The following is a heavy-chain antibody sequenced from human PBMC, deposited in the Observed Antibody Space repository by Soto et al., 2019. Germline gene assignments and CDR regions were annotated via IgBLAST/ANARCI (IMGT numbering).Heavy chain of an antibody. D-gene: IGHD3-22*01. Sequence: QVQLQQWGAGLLKPSETLSLTCAVYDESFSGYYWSWIRQPPGKGLEWIGEIFHGGSTDYSPSLKSRVTISVDTSNNQFSLELSSVTAADTAVYYCARPHYESNTFYSFFDYWGQGTQVTVSS. CDR2: IFHGGST. CDR1: DESFSGYY. CDR3: ARPHYESNTFYSFFDY. V-gene: IGHV4-34*12. J-gene: IGHJ4*02.